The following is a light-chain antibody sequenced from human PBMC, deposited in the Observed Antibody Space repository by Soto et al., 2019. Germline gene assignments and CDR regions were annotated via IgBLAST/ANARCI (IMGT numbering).Light chain of an antibody. CDR2: EVS. J-gene: IGLJ1*01. CDR1: SSDVGGYNY. Sequence: QSALTQPASVSGSPGQSLTISCTGTSSDVGGYNYVSWYQHHPGKAPKPMIYEVSNRPSGFSSRFSGSKSGNTASLTISGLQAEDEADYYCSSYACSSTHYVFGTGTKLTVL. CDR3: SSYACSSTHYV. V-gene: IGLV2-14*01.